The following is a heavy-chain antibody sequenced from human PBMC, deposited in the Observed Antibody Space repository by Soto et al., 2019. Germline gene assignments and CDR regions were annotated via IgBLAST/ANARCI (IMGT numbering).Heavy chain of an antibody. CDR3: AKDLSLNGGNTNGYFDY. J-gene: IGHJ4*02. Sequence: LRLSCAASGFTFSSYAMSWVRQAPGTGLECVSVISGGGETTYYADSVKGRFTISRDNSKNTLYLQMSSLRAEDTALYYCAKDLSLNGGNTNGYFDYWGQGTRVTAPQ. CDR2: ISGGGETT. V-gene: IGHV3-23*01. CDR1: GFTFSSYA. D-gene: IGHD2-15*01.